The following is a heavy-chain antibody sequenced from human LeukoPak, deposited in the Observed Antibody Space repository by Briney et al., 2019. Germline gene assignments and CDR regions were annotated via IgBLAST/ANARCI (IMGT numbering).Heavy chain of an antibody. CDR3: ARWRRITMVRGPQGWFDP. CDR2: ISYDGSNK. Sequence: GSLRLSCAASGFTFSSYGMHWVRQAPGKGLEWVAVISYDGSNKYYADSVKGRFTISRDNSKNTLYLQMNSLRAEDTAVYYCARWRRITMVRGPQGWFDPWGQGTLVTVSS. CDR1: GFTFSSYG. V-gene: IGHV3-30*03. D-gene: IGHD3-10*01. J-gene: IGHJ5*02.